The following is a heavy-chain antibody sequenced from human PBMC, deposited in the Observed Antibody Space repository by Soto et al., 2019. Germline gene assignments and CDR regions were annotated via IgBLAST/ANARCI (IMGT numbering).Heavy chain of an antibody. J-gene: IGHJ4*02. Sequence: SETLSLTCTVSGGSISPYYWSWIRQTPGKGLEWIAYIYYSGSTNYNPSLKSRVTISVDTSKNQCSLKLSSVTAADTAVYYCARASYYSDSFGYFLDSWGQGTLVTVSS. CDR3: ARASYYSDSFGYFLDS. CDR1: GGSISPYY. V-gene: IGHV4-59*01. CDR2: IYYSGST. D-gene: IGHD3-22*01.